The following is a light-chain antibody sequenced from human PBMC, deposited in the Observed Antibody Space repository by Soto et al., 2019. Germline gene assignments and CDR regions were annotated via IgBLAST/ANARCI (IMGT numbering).Light chain of an antibody. V-gene: IGLV2-23*02. CDR3: CSYAGSSTFYV. J-gene: IGLJ1*01. CDR1: SSDVGSYNL. Sequence: QSVLTQPASASGSPGQSITISCTGTSSDVGSYNLVSWYQQHPGKAPKLMIYEVSKRPSGVSNRFSGSKSGNTASLTISGLQAEDEADYYCCSYAGSSTFYVFGTGTKVTVL. CDR2: EVS.